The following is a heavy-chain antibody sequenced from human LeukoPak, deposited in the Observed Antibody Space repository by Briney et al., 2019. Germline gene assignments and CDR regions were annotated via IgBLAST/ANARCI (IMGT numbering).Heavy chain of an antibody. CDR2: IIPIFGTA. Sequence: GSSVKVSCKASGGTFSSYAISWVRQAPGQGVEWMGGIIPIFGTANYAQKFQGRVTITTDESTSTAYMELSSLRSEDTAVYYCARVEGDILTGYYNNDYWGQGTLVTVSS. D-gene: IGHD3-9*01. V-gene: IGHV1-69*05. CDR3: ARVEGDILTGYYNNDY. CDR1: GGTFSSYA. J-gene: IGHJ4*02.